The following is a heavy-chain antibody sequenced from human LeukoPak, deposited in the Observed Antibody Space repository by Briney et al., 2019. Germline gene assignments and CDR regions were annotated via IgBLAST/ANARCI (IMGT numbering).Heavy chain of an antibody. CDR3: ARVGSGSYIDY. D-gene: IGHD1-26*01. CDR2: IYYSGST. V-gene: IGHV4-61*08. J-gene: IGHJ4*02. CDR1: GGSISSSDYY. Sequence: PSETLSLTCTVSGGSISSSDYYWSWIRQPPGKGLEWIGYIYYSGSTNYNPSLKSRVTISVDTSKNQFSLKLSSVTAADTAVYYCARVGSGSYIDYWGQGTLVTVSS.